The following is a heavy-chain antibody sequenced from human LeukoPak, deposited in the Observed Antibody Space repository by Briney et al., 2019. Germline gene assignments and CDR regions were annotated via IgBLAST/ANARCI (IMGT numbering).Heavy chain of an antibody. CDR3: AKRNTMVRGGPCFDY. V-gene: IGHV3-23*01. Sequence: AGGSLRLSCAASGFTFSSYAMNWVRQAPGKGREWVSIIFGNGDTTYYADSVKGRFTVSRDNSKDTLYLQTNDLRPDDTAIYYCAKRNTMVRGGPCFDYWGQGLLVTVSS. CDR1: GFTFSSYA. J-gene: IGHJ4*02. CDR2: IFGNGDTT. D-gene: IGHD3-10*01.